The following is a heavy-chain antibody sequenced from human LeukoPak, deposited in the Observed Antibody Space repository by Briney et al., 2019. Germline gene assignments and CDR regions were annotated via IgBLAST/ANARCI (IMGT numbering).Heavy chain of an antibody. CDR2: IWHDGLNQ. J-gene: IGHJ4*02. Sequence: PGRSLRLSCAASGFKFSDFGMDWVRQAPGKGLEGVAVIWHDGLNQFYAEAVKGRFSISRDNSQNTVYLQMNNVRIDDTARYFCVNGGPVTAGGPYFFDYWGQGTLVAVSS. D-gene: IGHD2-21*02. V-gene: IGHV3-33*03. CDR1: GFKFSDFG. CDR3: VNGGPVTAGGPYFFDY.